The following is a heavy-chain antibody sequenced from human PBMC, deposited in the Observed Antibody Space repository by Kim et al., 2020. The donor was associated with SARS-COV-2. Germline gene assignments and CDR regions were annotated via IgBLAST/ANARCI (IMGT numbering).Heavy chain of an antibody. J-gene: IGHJ4*01. V-gene: IGHV3-74*01. Sequence: GESLRLSCAASGFTFTTYWMHWVRQAPGKGLVWVSHVDGDGTRTTYADSVKGRFTVSRDNAKNTLYLQMNGLSAEDTAIYYCTRGGAAGTFDYWGHGTLVTVSS. CDR3: TRGGAAGTFDY. CDR1: GFTFTTYW. CDR2: VDGDGTRT. D-gene: IGHD6-13*01.